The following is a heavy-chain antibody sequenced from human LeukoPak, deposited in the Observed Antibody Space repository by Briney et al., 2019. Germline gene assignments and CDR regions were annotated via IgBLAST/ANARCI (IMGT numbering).Heavy chain of an antibody. D-gene: IGHD4-17*01. CDR3: AREFVYSTVTRAQADYYYYMDV. Sequence: ASVKVSSKASGYTFTDYYMHWVRQAPGQGLEWMGWINPSSGGTNYAQKFQGRVAMTRDTSISTAYMELSRLRSDDTAVYYCAREFVYSTVTRAQADYYYYMDVWGKGTTVTVSS. CDR1: GYTFTDYY. CDR2: INPSSGGT. V-gene: IGHV1-2*02. J-gene: IGHJ6*03.